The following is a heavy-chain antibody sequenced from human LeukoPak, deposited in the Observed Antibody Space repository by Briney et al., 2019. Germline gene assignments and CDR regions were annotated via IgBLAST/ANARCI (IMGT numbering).Heavy chain of an antibody. CDR2: ITTYNGNT. CDR3: ARQEGSSGYYAFDY. Sequence: ASVKVSCKASGYTFTSYSISWVRQAPGQGLEWLGWITTYNGNTNYAQKLQGRVTMTTDTSTSTAYMELRSLRSDDTAVYYCARQEGSSGYYAFDYWGQGTLVTVSS. CDR1: GYTFTSYS. V-gene: IGHV1-18*01. D-gene: IGHD3-22*01. J-gene: IGHJ4*02.